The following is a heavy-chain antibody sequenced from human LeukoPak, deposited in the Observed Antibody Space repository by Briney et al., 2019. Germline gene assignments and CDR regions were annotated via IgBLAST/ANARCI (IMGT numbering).Heavy chain of an antibody. CDR2: IYYTGTT. Sequence: SETLSLTCSVSGGSISTYYWSWIRQLPGKGLEWIGYIYYTGTTNYNPSLRSRVTISVDTSRNQFSLRLSSVTAADTAVYYCAREAPQTTVPEGMDVWGHGTTVIVSS. J-gene: IGHJ6*02. D-gene: IGHD4-17*01. CDR3: AREAPQTTVPEGMDV. V-gene: IGHV4-59*01. CDR1: GGSISTYY.